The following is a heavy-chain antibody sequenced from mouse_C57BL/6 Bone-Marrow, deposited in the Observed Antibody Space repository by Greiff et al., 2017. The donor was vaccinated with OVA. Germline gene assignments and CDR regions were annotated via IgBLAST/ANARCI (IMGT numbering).Heavy chain of an antibody. J-gene: IGHJ1*03. Sequence: VQLKESGPGLVQPSQSLSITCTVSGFSLTSYGVHWVRQSPGKGLEWLGVIWRGGSTDYNAAFMSRLSITKDDSKSQVFYKMNSLQADDTALYYCDKNVDTSVVDRGGDWYFDVWGTGTTVTVSS. V-gene: IGHV2-5*01. D-gene: IGHD1-1*01. CDR3: DKNVDTSVVDRGGDWYFDV. CDR2: IWRGGST. CDR1: GFSLTSYG.